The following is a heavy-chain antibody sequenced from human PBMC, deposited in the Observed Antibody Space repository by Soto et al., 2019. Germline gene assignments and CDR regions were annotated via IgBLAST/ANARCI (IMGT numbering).Heavy chain of an antibody. V-gene: IGHV4-39*01. J-gene: IGHJ6*01. CDR1: VGSISSSSYD. D-gene: IGHD5-18*01. CDR3: VRHWVRKDTAMVKHYYYGMDV. Sequence: SETLSVTCTFSVGSISSSSYDWGWIRQPPGKGLERIGSIYYSGSTYYNPSLKSRVTISVDTSKNQFSLKLSSVTAADTAVYYCVRHWVRKDTAMVKHYYYGMDVWGQGTPVTVSS. CDR2: IYYSGST.